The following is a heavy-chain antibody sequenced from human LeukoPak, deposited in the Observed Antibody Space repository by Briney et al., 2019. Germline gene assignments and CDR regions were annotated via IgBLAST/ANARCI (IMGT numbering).Heavy chain of an antibody. CDR1: GFTFSSYS. V-gene: IGHV3-21*01. Sequence: GGSLRLSCAASGFTFSSYSMNWVRQAPGKGLEWVSSISSSSSYIYYADSVKGRFTISRDNAKNSLYLQMNSLRAEDTAVYYCARDPHVAVADCWGQGTLVTVSS. D-gene: IGHD6-19*01. J-gene: IGHJ4*02. CDR2: ISSSSSYI. CDR3: ARDPHVAVADC.